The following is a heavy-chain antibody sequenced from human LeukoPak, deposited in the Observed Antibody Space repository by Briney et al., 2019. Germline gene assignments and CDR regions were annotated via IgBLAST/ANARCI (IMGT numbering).Heavy chain of an antibody. Sequence: ASVKVSCKASGYTFTSYGISWVRQAPGQGLEWMGWISAYNGNTNYAQKLQGRVTMTRNTSISTAYMELSSLRSEDTAVYYCAREGRLAGKDYWGQGTLVTVSS. J-gene: IGHJ4*02. CDR3: AREGRLAGKDY. D-gene: IGHD2-15*01. CDR2: ISAYNGNT. CDR1: GYTFTSYG. V-gene: IGHV1-18*01.